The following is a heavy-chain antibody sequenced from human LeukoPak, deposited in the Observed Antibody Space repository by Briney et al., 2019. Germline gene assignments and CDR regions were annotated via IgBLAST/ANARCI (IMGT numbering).Heavy chain of an antibody. CDR1: GGSIGSYY. Sequence: PSETLSLTCTVSGGSIGSYYWSWIRQPPGKGLEWIGYIYYSGSTNYNPSLKSRVTISVDTSKNQFSLKLSSVTAADTAVYYCARGGSSGYSPWWYFDLWGRGTLVTVSS. D-gene: IGHD3-22*01. CDR2: IYYSGST. V-gene: IGHV4-59*01. CDR3: ARGGSSGYSPWWYFDL. J-gene: IGHJ2*01.